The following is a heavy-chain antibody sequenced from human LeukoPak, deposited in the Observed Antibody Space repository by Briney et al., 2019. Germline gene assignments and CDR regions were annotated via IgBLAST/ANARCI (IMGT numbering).Heavy chain of an antibody. CDR2: IYYTGTT. J-gene: IGHJ5*02. V-gene: IGHV4-39*01. Sequence: PSETLSLTCIVSGGSLNSPNYYWGWIRQPPWKGLEWIGTIYYTGTTYYNPSLKSRLTISVDTSKNQFSLKLTSVTAADTAVYYCARRDYYGSLNWFDPWGQGTLITVSS. D-gene: IGHD3-10*01. CDR3: ARRDYYGSLNWFDP. CDR1: GGSLNSPNYY.